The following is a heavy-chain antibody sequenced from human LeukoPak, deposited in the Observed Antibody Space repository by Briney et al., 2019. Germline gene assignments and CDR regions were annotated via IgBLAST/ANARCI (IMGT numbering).Heavy chain of an antibody. CDR1: GYTFTGYY. D-gene: IGHD2-2*02. J-gene: IGHJ6*03. V-gene: IGHV1-8*02. CDR3: ARAGDIVVVPAAILGSYYYYYMDV. CDR2: MNPNSGNT. Sequence: GASVKVSCKASGYTFTGYYMHWVRQAPGQGLEWMGWMNPNSGNTGYAQKFQGRVTMTRNTSISTAYMELSSLRSEDTAVYYCARAGDIVVVPAAILGSYYYYYMDVWGKGTTVTVSS.